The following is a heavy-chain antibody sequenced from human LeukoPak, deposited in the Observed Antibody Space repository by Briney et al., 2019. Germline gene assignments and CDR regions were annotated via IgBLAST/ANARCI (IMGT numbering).Heavy chain of an antibody. J-gene: IGHJ4*02. Sequence: GGSLRLSCAASGFTVSSNYMSWVRQAPGKGLEWVSVIYSGGSTYYADSVKGRFTISRDNSKNTLYLQMNSLRAEDTAVYYCASVYYYGSGRDYWGQGTLVTVSS. CDR3: ASVYYYGSGRDY. D-gene: IGHD3-10*01. CDR1: GFTVSSNY. CDR2: IYSGGST. V-gene: IGHV3-53*01.